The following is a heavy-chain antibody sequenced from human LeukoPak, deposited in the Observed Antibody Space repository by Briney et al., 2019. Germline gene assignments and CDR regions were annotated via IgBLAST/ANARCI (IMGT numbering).Heavy chain of an antibody. J-gene: IGHJ4*02. CDR3: ARGGSGTSVLYY. V-gene: IGHV3-23*01. D-gene: IGHD2-2*01. Sequence: GGSLRLSCAASGFTFSSHAMTWVRQAPGKGLEWVSFISDSESSTNYVDSVKGRFTVSRDNSKNTLFLEMNSLRAEDTAVYYCARGGSGTSVLYYWGQGTLVTVSS. CDR1: GFTFSSHA. CDR2: ISDSESST.